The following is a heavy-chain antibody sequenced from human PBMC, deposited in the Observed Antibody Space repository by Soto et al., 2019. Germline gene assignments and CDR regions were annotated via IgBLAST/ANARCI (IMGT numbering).Heavy chain of an antibody. CDR3: ARHRLYSSSWTTFDY. V-gene: IGHV5-51*01. Sequence: GESLKISCKGSGYNFATYWIGWVRQTPGKGLEWIGIIYPPNSDTKYSPSFEGQVTISAEKSINTAYLQWSSLTASDTAVYYCARHRLYSSSWTTFDYWGQGTLVTVSS. J-gene: IGHJ4*02. CDR2: IYPPNSDT. D-gene: IGHD2-2*01. CDR1: GYNFATYW.